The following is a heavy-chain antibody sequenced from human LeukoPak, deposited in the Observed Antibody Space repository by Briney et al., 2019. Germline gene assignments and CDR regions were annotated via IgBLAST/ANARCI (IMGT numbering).Heavy chain of an antibody. V-gene: IGHV4-38-2*02. CDR1: GYSISSGYY. D-gene: IGHD5-12*01. Sequence: SETLSLICTVSGYSISSGYYWGWIRQPPGQGLEWIGSIYHSGSTYYNPSLKSRVTISVDTSKNQFSLKVTSVTAADTAVYYCARLVATRGNWFDPWGQGTLVTVSS. CDR3: ARLVATRGNWFDP. J-gene: IGHJ5*02. CDR2: IYHSGST.